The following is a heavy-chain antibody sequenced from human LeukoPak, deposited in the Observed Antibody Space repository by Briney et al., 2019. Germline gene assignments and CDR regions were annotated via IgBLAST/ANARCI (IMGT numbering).Heavy chain of an antibody. CDR2: ITTSDGNT. CDR3: ATDREGDPSCYYLV. V-gene: IGHV3-23*01. Sequence: GGSLRLSCAASGFTFSSYTMSWVRQAPGKGLEWVSTITTSDGNTYYADSVKGRFTVSRDNSKNTLFLQMNSLRAEDTAVYYCATDREGDPSCYYLVGGQGTLITVSS. D-gene: IGHD3-22*01. CDR1: GFTFSSYT. J-gene: IGHJ4*02.